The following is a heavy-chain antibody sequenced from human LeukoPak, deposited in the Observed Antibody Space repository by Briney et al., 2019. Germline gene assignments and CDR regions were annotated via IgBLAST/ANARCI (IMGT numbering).Heavy chain of an antibody. CDR3: ARHWDYDGSPHDAFDV. D-gene: IGHD3-22*01. CDR1: GVSISSYY. J-gene: IGHJ3*01. Sequence: PSETLSLTCTVSGVSISSYYWSWIRQPPGKGLEWIAFLHYSGSTNANPSLKSRVTTSLDTSKNQVFLELTSVTAADTAVYYCARHWDYDGSPHDAFDVWGQGTMVTVSS. V-gene: IGHV4-59*08. CDR2: LHYSGST.